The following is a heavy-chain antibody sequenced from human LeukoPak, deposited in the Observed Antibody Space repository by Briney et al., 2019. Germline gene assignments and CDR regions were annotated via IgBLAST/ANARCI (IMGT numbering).Heavy chain of an antibody. CDR2: ISYSGST. CDR3: ARESPYYGSGSRDNWFDP. V-gene: IGHV4-59*01. D-gene: IGHD3-10*01. CDR1: GGSFSGYY. J-gene: IGHJ5*02. Sequence: SETLSLTCAVYGGSFSGYYWSWIRQPPGKGLEWIGYISYSGSTNYNPSVKSRVTISVDTSKNQFSLKLSSVTAADTAVYYCARESPYYGSGSRDNWFDPWGQGTLVTVSS.